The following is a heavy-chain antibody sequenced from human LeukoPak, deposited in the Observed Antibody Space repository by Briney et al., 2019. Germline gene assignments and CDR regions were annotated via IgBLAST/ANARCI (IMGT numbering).Heavy chain of an antibody. CDR2: IHHSGST. J-gene: IGHJ4*02. Sequence: SETLSLTCAVSGDSISSNYWWTWVRQPPGKGLEWIGEIHHSGSTNYSPSLKSRVTVSVDNSRNEFSLSLSSVSAADTAVYYCARGIPGYFGTSGYYYEYWGQGTLVTVSS. CDR1: GDSISSNYW. V-gene: IGHV4-4*02. CDR3: ARGIPGYFGTSGYYYEY. D-gene: IGHD3-22*01.